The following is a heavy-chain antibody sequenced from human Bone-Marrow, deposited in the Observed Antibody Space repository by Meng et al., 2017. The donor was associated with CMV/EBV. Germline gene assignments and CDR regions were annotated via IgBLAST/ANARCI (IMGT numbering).Heavy chain of an antibody. CDR1: GFTFSTYG. CDR2: IRVDGSKE. J-gene: IGHJ5*02. CDR3: ARDQDSSSWYRGWFDT. V-gene: IGHV3-30*02. Sequence: GESLKISCVVSGFTFSTYGMYWVRQAPGKGLEWVAFIRVDGSKENYADSVKGRFTIDRDNAKNRLYIQMHSLRVEDTAVYYCARDQDSSSWYRGWFDTWGQGTLVTVAS. D-gene: IGHD6-13*01.